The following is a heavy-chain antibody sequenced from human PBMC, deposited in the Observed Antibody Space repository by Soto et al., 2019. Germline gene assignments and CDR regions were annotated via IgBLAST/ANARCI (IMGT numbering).Heavy chain of an antibody. Sequence: EVQLVQSGAEVKKPGESLKISCKSSGYSFSSYWIAWVRQMPGKGLEWMGVIYPGDSETRYSPSFQGQVTMSADKSISTAYLQWGSLKASDTAMYYCARQTIFGVSDYGMDVWGQGTTVTVSS. CDR3: ARQTIFGVSDYGMDV. CDR1: GYSFSSYW. CDR2: IYPGDSET. D-gene: IGHD3-3*01. J-gene: IGHJ6*02. V-gene: IGHV5-51*01.